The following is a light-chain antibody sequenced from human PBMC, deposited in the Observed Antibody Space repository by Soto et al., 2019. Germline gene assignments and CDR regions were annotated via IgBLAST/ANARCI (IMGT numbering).Light chain of an antibody. CDR3: SSYAGSNNLGV. CDR2: EVS. Sequence: QSALTQPPSASGSPGQSVTISCTGTSSDVGGYNYVSWYQQHPGKAPKLMIYEVSKRPSGVPDRFSGSKSGNTACLTVSGLQAEDEADYYCSSYAGSNNLGVFGGGTKLTVL. V-gene: IGLV2-8*01. CDR1: SSDVGGYNY. J-gene: IGLJ2*01.